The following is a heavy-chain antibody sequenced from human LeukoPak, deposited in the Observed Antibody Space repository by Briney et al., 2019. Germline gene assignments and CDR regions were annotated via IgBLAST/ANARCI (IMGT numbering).Heavy chain of an antibody. J-gene: IGHJ4*02. CDR1: GFTLTTYS. CDR3: AREAEYNSNSRESLDH. CDR2: ISSSGSYI. V-gene: IGHV3-21*01. Sequence: GGSLRLSCAASGFTLTTYSMNWVRQAPGKGLEGVSSISSSGSYIHYADSVKGRFTISRDNAKNTLYLQMNSLRAEDTAVYYCAREAEYNSNSRESLDHSGQGNLVTV. D-gene: IGHD6-6*01.